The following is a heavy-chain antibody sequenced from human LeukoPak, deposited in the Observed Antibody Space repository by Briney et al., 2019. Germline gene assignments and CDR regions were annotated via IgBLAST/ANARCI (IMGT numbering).Heavy chain of an antibody. CDR3: ARLGGATSPFGY. CDR1: GGSISSYY. CDR2: IYYTGNT. J-gene: IGHJ4*02. D-gene: IGHD1-26*01. V-gene: IGHV4-59*08. Sequence: SETLSLTCAVSGGSISSYYWSWIRQPPGKGLEWIGYIYYTGNTNYNPSLKSRVTISVDTSKNQFSLNLSSVTAADTAIYYCARLGGATSPFGYWGQGTLVTVSS.